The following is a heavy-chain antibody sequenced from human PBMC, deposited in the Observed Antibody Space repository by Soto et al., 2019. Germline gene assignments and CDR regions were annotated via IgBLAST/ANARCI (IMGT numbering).Heavy chain of an antibody. CDR2: ISSSSSTI. Sequence: GGSLRLSCAASGFTFSSYSMNWVRQAPGKGLEWVSYISSSSSTIYYADSVKGRFTISRDNAKNSLYLEMNNLRDEDTAVYYCARDRRYSYGLNYYGMDVWGQGTTVTVSS. CDR1: GFTFSSYS. J-gene: IGHJ6*02. V-gene: IGHV3-48*02. CDR3: ARDRRYSYGLNYYGMDV. D-gene: IGHD5-18*01.